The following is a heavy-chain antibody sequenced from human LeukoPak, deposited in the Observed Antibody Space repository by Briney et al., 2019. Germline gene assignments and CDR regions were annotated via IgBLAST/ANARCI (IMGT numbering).Heavy chain of an antibody. V-gene: IGHV1-18*01. D-gene: IGHD6-19*01. CDR1: GYPFTDYG. J-gene: IGHJ4*02. CDR3: ARTYSPKAVAGILLTY. CDR2: ISAYNGNT. Sequence: ASVKVSCKASGYPFTDYGIGWVRQAPGQGPEWMGWISAYNGNTNYAQKIQGRVTMTTDTSTSTAYMELRSLRSDDTAVYYCARTYSPKAVAGILLTYWGQGTLVTVSS.